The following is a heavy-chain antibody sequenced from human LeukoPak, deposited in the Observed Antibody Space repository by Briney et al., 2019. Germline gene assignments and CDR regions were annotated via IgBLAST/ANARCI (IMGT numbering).Heavy chain of an antibody. J-gene: IGHJ4*02. V-gene: IGHV3-7*03. CDR3: AKLGYSSSWDDFDY. Sequence: GGSLRLSRAASGFTFSSYWMSWVRQAPGKGLEWVANIKQDGSEKYYVDSVKGRFTISRDNAKNSLYLRMNSLRAEDTAVYYCAKLGYSSSWDDFDYWGQGTLVTVSS. CDR1: GFTFSSYW. CDR2: IKQDGSEK. D-gene: IGHD6-13*01.